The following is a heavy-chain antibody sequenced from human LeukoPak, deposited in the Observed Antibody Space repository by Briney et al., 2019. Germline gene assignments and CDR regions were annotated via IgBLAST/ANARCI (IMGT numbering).Heavy chain of an antibody. V-gene: IGHV4-34*01. J-gene: IGHJ4*02. CDR1: GGSFRGYY. D-gene: IGHD3-10*01. CDR2: INHSGST. Sequence: SETLSLTCAVYGGSFRGYYWSWIRQPPGKGLEWMGEINHSGSTNYNPSLKSRVTISVDTSKNQFSLKLSSVTAADTAMYYCARGHPYYYGSGSYPLDYWGQGTLVTVSS. CDR3: ARGHPYYYGSGSYPLDY.